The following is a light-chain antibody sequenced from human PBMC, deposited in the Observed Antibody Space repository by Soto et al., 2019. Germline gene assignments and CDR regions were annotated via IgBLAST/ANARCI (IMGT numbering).Light chain of an antibody. CDR1: QGIRND. V-gene: IGKV1-6*01. Sequence: QMTQSPSSLSASVGDRVIFTCWASQGIRNDLGWYQQKPGKAPKLLIYAASSLQSGVPSRFSGSGSGTDFTLTISSLQPEDFATYYCLQDYNYPRTFGQGTKVAIK. J-gene: IGKJ1*01. CDR2: AAS. CDR3: LQDYNYPRT.